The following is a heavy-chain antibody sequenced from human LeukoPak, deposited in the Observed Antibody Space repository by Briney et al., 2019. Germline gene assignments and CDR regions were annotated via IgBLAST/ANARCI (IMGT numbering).Heavy chain of an antibody. J-gene: IGHJ4*02. V-gene: IGHV4-61*02. CDR1: GGSISSGSYY. D-gene: IGHD1-26*01. CDR2: IYTSGST. Sequence: SETLSLTCTVSGGSISSGSYYWSWIRQPAGKGLEWIGRIYTSGSTNYNPSLKRRVTISVDTSKNQFSLKMSSVTAADTAVYYCARSRVGATFDYWGQGTLVTVSS. CDR3: ARSRVGATFDY.